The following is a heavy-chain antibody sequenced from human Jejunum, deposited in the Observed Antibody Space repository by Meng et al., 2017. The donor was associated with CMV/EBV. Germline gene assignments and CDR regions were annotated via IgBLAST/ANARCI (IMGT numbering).Heavy chain of an antibody. D-gene: IGHD3-16*01. CDR1: GYTFTSYY. V-gene: IGHV1-46*01. Sequence: CKASGYTFTSYYMHWVRQAPGQGLEWMGIINPSGGSTSYAQKFQGGVTMTRDTSTSTVYMELSSLRSEDTAVYYCARSQAGLGAFDYWGQGTLVTVSS. CDR3: ARSQAGLGAFDY. CDR2: INPSGGST. J-gene: IGHJ4*02.